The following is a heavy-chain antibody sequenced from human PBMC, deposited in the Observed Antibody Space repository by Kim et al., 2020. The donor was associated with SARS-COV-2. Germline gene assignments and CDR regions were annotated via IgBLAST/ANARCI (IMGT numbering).Heavy chain of an antibody. CDR1: GGSFSGYY. J-gene: IGHJ3*01. V-gene: IGHV4-34*01. D-gene: IGHD3-10*01. CDR2: INHSGST. Sequence: SETLSLTCAVYGGSFSGYYWSWIRQPPGKGLEWIGEINHSGSTNYNPSLKSRVTISVDTSKNQFSLKLSSVTAADTAVYYCARGHLEAPWFGELLSDAF. CDR3: ARGHLEAPWFGELLSDAF.